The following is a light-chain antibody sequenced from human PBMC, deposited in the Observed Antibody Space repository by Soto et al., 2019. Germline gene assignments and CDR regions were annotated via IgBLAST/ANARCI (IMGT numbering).Light chain of an antibody. CDR3: SSFASRTTGV. Sequence: QSVLTQPPSASGSPGQSVTIACTGTSSDVGAYNYASWYQQHAGQAPKRVIYEVTKRPSGVPDRFSGSKSANTASLTVSGLRAEDEDDYYCSSFASRTTGVFGGGTKLTVL. J-gene: IGLJ3*02. CDR2: EVT. CDR1: SSDVGAYNY. V-gene: IGLV2-8*01.